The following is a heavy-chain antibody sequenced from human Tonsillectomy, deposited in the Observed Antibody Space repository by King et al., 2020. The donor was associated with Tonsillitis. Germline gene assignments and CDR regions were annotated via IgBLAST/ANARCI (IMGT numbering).Heavy chain of an antibody. V-gene: IGHV4-34*01. Sequence: QVQLQQWGAGLLKPSETLSLTCAVYGGSFSGYYWSWIRQPPGKGLEWTGEINHSGSTNYNPSLKSRVTISVDTSKNQFSLKLSSVTAADTAVYYCARAYYYGSGRKSYFDYWGQGTLVTVSS. CDR3: ARAYYYGSGRKSYFDY. D-gene: IGHD3-10*01. CDR2: INHSGST. CDR1: GGSFSGYY. J-gene: IGHJ4*02.